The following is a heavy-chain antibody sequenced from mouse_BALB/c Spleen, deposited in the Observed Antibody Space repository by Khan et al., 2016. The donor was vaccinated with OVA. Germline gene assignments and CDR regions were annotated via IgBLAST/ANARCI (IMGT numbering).Heavy chain of an antibody. CDR2: ISDGGIYT. CDR3: VRGYYGNPFAY. J-gene: IGHJ3*01. V-gene: IGHV5-4*02. CDR1: GFTFSDYY. Sequence: EVELVESGGGLVKPGGSLKLSCVASGFTFSDYYMYWVRQTPEKRLDWVATISDGGIYTSYPDSVKGRFTISRDDAKNNLFLQMSSLKSEDTTMFYCVRGYYGNPFAYWGQGTLVTVSA. D-gene: IGHD2-1*01.